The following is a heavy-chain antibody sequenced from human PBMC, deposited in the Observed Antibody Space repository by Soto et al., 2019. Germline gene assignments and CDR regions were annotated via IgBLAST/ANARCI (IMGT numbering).Heavy chain of an antibody. CDR1: GDSVSRNSAA. J-gene: IGHJ6*02. CDR2: TYYRSRWYN. CDR3: ARDRGVSPPNYYYYGMDV. V-gene: IGHV6-1*01. D-gene: IGHD3-10*01. Sequence: SQTLSLTCAICGDSVSRNSAAWNWIRQSPSRGLEWLGRTYYRSRWYNDYAVSVKSRITVNPDTSKDQFSLHLNSVTPEDTAVYYCARDRGVSPPNYYYYGMDVWGQGTTVTVSS.